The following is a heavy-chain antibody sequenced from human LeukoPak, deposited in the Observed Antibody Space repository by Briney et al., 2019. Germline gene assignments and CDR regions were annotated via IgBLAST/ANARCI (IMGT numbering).Heavy chain of an antibody. Sequence: PGGSLRLSCAASGFTFSSYWMSWVRQAPGKGLEWVANIKQDGSEKYYVDSVKGRFTISRENAKNSLYLQMNSLRAEGTAVYYCADYYGPGSYYPSGYWGQGTLVTVSS. J-gene: IGHJ4*02. CDR1: GFTFSSYW. V-gene: IGHV3-7*03. CDR3: ADYYGPGSYYPSGY. CDR2: IKQDGSEK. D-gene: IGHD3-10*01.